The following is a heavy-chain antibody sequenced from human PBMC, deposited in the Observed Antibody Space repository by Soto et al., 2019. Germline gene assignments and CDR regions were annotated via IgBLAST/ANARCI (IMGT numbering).Heavy chain of an antibody. D-gene: IGHD3-3*01. Sequence: LSLTCAVYGGSFSGYYWSWIRQPPGKGLEWIGEINHSGSTNYNPSLKSRVTISVDTSKNQFSLKLSSVTAADTAVYYCARGPNDFWSGYNYYYYGMDVWGQGTTVTVSS. J-gene: IGHJ6*02. CDR2: INHSGST. CDR1: GGSFSGYY. CDR3: ARGPNDFWSGYNYYYYGMDV. V-gene: IGHV4-34*01.